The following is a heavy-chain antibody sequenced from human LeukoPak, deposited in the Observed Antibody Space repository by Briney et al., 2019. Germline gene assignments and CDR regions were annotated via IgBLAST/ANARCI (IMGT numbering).Heavy chain of an antibody. CDR2: IYYSGST. Sequence: PSETLSLTCTVSGGSISSYYWSWIRQPPGKGLEWIGYIYYSGSTNYNPSLKSRVTISVDTSKNQFSLKLSSVTAADTAVYYCARGVGDYYDSSGYRFDYWGQGTLVTVSS. V-gene: IGHV4-59*01. CDR3: ARGVGDYYDSSGYRFDY. D-gene: IGHD3-22*01. CDR1: GGSISSYY. J-gene: IGHJ4*02.